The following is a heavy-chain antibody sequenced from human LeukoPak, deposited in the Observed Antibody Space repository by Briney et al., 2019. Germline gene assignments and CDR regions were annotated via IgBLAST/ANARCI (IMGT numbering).Heavy chain of an antibody. J-gene: IGHJ4*02. CDR2: INPNSGGT. Sequence: ASVKVSCKASGYTFTGYYMHWVRQAPGQGLEWMGWINPNSGGTNYAQKFQGWVTMTRDTSISTAYMELSRLRSDDTAVYYCAREGCSSTSCYPYFDYWGQGTLVTVSS. V-gene: IGHV1-2*04. CDR3: AREGCSSTSCYPYFDY. CDR1: GYTFTGYY. D-gene: IGHD2-2*01.